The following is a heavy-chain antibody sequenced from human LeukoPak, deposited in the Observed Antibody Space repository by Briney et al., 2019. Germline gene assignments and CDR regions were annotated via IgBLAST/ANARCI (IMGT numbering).Heavy chain of an antibody. Sequence: PGGSLRLSCAASGFTFSIYAMSWVRQAPGKGLEWVAGIGAGGANTKTADSVRGRFTISRDNPKNTLYLQMNSLRAEDTAVHYCAKDYSSGLTGYFDYWGQGTLVIVSS. J-gene: IGHJ4*02. CDR2: IGAGGANT. CDR1: GFTFSIYA. D-gene: IGHD3-9*01. V-gene: IGHV3-23*01. CDR3: AKDYSSGLTGYFDY.